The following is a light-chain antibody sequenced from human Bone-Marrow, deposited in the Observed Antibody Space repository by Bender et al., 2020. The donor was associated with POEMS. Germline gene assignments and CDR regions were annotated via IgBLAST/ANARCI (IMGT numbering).Light chain of an antibody. V-gene: IGLV3-21*02. CDR3: CSYAGSHSLV. Sequence: YVLTQPPSVSVAPGQTAKIPCGGSNLGSQSVQWFQQKPGQAPVLVVHDDDDRPSGIPDRFSGSKSGNTASLSISGLQTEDEADYYCCSYAGSHSLVFGGGTKLTVL. J-gene: IGLJ2*01. CDR2: DDD. CDR1: NLGSQS.